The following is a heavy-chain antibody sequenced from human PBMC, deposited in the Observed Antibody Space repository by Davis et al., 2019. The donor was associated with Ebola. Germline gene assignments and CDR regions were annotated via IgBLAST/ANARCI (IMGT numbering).Heavy chain of an antibody. J-gene: IGHJ5*02. CDR3: AGVWAVVPAAPRGRGWCDR. Sequence: ASVKVSCKASGYTFTSYYMHWSRHAPGQGLEWMGIINPSGGSTSYAQKFQVRVTMTRDTSTSTVYMELSSLRSEDTAVYYCAGVWAVVPAAPRGRGWCDRWGQGTLVTVSS. D-gene: IGHD2-2*01. CDR2: INPSGGST. CDR1: GYTFTSYY. V-gene: IGHV1-46*01.